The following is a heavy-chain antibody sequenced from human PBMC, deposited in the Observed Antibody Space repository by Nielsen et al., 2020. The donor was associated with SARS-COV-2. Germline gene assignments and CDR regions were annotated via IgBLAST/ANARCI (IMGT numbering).Heavy chain of an antibody. CDR3: ARTYSSGWSHYFDY. V-gene: IGHV4-59*01. J-gene: IGHJ4*02. D-gene: IGHD6-19*01. CDR1: GGSISSYY. Sequence: SETLSLTCTVSGGSISSYYWSWIRQPPGKGLEWIGYIYYSGSTYYNPSLKSRVTISVDTSKNQFSLKLSSVTAADTAVYYCARTYSSGWSHYFDYWGQGTLVTVSS. CDR2: IYYSGST.